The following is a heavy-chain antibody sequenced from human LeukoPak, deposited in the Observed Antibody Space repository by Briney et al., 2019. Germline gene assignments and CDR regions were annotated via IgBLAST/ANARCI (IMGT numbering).Heavy chain of an antibody. CDR3: AKDGVVGAMESYFDY. J-gene: IGHJ4*02. CDR1: GFTFSSYA. Sequence: GGSLRLPCAASGFTFSSYAMSWVRQAPGKGLEWVSAISGSGGSAYYADSVKGRFTISRDNSKNTLYLQMNSLRAEDTAVYYCAKDGVVGAMESYFDYWGQGTLVTVSS. CDR2: ISGSGGSA. D-gene: IGHD1-26*01. V-gene: IGHV3-23*01.